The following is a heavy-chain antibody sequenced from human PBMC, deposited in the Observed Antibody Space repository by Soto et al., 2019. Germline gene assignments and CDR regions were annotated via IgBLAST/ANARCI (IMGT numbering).Heavy chain of an antibody. J-gene: IGHJ6*03. CDR1: GFSLSTSGMC. Sequence: SGPTLVNPTQTLTLTCTFSGFSLSTSGMCVSWIRQPPGKALEWLARIDWDDDKYYSTSLKTRLTISKDTSKNQVDLTMTNMDPVDTATYYCARININYYNNYYYMVDWCKTPPVTDSS. D-gene: IGHD3-22*01. V-gene: IGHV2-70*11. CDR2: IDWDDDK. CDR3: ARININYYNNYYYMVD.